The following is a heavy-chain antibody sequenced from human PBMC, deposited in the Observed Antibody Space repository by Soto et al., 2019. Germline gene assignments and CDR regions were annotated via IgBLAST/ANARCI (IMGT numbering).Heavy chain of an antibody. J-gene: IGHJ4*02. V-gene: IGHV4-30-2*01. D-gene: IGHD2-2*01. CDR2: IYHSGST. Sequence: SETLSLTCAVSGGSISSGGYSWSWIRQPPGKGLEWIGYIYHSGSTFYNPSLKSRITISVDRSKNQFSLKLTSVTAADTAVYYCARVMRTGHQVFDYWGQGTLVTVSS. CDR3: ARVMRTGHQVFDY. CDR1: GGSISSGGYS.